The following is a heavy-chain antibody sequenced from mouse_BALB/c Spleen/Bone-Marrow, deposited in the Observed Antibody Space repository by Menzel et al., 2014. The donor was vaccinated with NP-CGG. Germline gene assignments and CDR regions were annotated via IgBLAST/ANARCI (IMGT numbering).Heavy chain of an antibody. CDR3: AREDGYYGMDY. CDR2: IHPGNSDT. V-gene: IGHV1-5*01. CDR1: GYTFSNYW. J-gene: IGHJ4*01. Sequence: DVHLVESGDDLVNPGASVKLSCKASGYTFSNYWMHWIKQRPGQGLEWIGTIHPGNSDTTYNQKFKGKAKLTAVTSTSTAYMELSSLTNEDSAVYYCAREDGYYGMDYWGQGTSVTVSS. D-gene: IGHD2-3*01.